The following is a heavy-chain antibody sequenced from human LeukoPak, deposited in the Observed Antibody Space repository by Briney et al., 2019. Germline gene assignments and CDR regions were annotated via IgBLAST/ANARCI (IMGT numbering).Heavy chain of an antibody. CDR3: ARDFEGISGLFDY. CDR1: GGSISSSNW. J-gene: IGHJ4*02. D-gene: IGHD2-15*01. CDR2: IYHSGST. Sequence: PSETLSLTCAVSGGSISSSNWWSWVRQPPGKGLEWIGEIYHSGSTNYNPSLKSRVTISVDKSKNQFSLKLSSVTAADTAVYYCARDFEGISGLFDYWGQGTPVTVSS. V-gene: IGHV4-4*02.